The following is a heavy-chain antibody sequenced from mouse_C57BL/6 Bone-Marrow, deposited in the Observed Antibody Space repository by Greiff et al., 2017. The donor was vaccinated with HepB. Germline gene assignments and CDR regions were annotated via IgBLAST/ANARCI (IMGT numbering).Heavy chain of an antibody. CDR1: GYTFTSYW. D-gene: IGHD6-5*01. CDR2: IYPGSGST. Sequence: QVQLQQPGAELVKPGASVKMSCKASGYTFTSYWITWVKQRPGQGLEWIGDIYPGSGSTNYNEKFKGKATMTADKSSSTAYLQLSSLTSADSAVYFCARSSMQVGYAMDYWGQGTSVTVSS. CDR3: ARSSMQVGYAMDY. V-gene: IGHV1-55*01. J-gene: IGHJ4*01.